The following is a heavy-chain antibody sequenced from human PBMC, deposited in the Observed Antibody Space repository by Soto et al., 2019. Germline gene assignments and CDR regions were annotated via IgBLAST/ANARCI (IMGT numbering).Heavy chain of an antibody. CDR3: AHTVPPRVADY. CDR1: GFSLSTSGVG. J-gene: IGHJ4*02. V-gene: IGHV2-5*02. CDR2: IYWDDAK. Sequence: QITLKESGPTLVKPTQTLTLTCTFSGFSLSTSGVGVGWIRQPPGKALEWLALIYWDDAKRSSPSLKSSLTNPKDTSKNQVVLTMTNKDPVDTASDYCAHTVPPRVADYWGQGTLVTVSS.